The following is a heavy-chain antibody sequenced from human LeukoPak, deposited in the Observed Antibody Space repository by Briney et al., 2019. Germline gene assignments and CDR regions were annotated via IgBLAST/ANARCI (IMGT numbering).Heavy chain of an antibody. CDR3: ASGGGYYSFDY. CDR1: GFTFSDYY. D-gene: IGHD3-3*01. V-gene: IGHV3-11*03. Sequence: NSGGSLRLSCAASGFTFSDYYMSWIRQAPGKGLEWVSYISGSSSYTNYADSVKGRFTISRDNAKNSLYLQMNSLRAEDTAVYYCASGGGYYSFDYWGQGTLVTVSS. CDR2: ISGSSSYT. J-gene: IGHJ4*02.